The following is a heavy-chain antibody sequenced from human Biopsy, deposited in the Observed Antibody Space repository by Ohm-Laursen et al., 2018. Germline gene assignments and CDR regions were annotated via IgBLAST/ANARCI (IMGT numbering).Heavy chain of an antibody. V-gene: IGHV4-4*07. CDR2: ITPTGVT. D-gene: IGHD3-22*01. CDR3: ARELMEYYDSSGYFDH. CDR1: GGSIDFKY. Sequence: SETLSLTCSVSGGSIDFKYWTWIRQSADKGLEWIGRITPTGVTHYNPSLESRVTMSPDTSKKLFSLKLSSVTAADTAMYYCARELMEYYDSSGYFDHWGQGSLVTVSS. J-gene: IGHJ4*02.